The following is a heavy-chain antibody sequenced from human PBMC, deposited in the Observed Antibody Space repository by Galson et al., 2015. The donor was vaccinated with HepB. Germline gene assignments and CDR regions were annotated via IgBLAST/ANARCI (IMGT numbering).Heavy chain of an antibody. D-gene: IGHD3-22*01. CDR1: GFTFSSYA. V-gene: IGHV3-23*01. CDR3: AKDYYDSSGYSIPLDY. J-gene: IGHJ4*02. CDR2: ISGSGGST. Sequence: SLRLSCAASGFTFSSYAMSWVRQAPGKGLEWASAISGSGGSTYYADSVKGRFTISRDNSKNTLYLQMNSLRAEDTAVYYCAKDYYDSSGYSIPLDYWGQGTLVTVSS.